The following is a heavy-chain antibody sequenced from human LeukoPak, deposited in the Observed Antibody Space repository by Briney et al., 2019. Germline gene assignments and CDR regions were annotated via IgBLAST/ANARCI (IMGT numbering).Heavy chain of an antibody. D-gene: IGHD2-15*01. Sequence: GGSLRLSCAASGFTFSNAWMSWVRQAPGKGLEWVGRIKSKTDGGTTDYAAPVKGRFTISRDDSKNTLYLQMNSLKTEDTAVYYCARDRVVVVAGYWYFDLWGRGTLVTVSS. CDR3: ARDRVVVVAGYWYFDL. CDR2: IKSKTDGGTT. J-gene: IGHJ2*01. V-gene: IGHV3-15*01. CDR1: GFTFSNAW.